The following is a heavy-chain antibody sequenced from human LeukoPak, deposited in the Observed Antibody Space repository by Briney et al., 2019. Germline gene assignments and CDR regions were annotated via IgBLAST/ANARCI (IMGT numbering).Heavy chain of an antibody. D-gene: IGHD3-22*01. Sequence: GGSLRLSCAASGFTFSGYSMNWVRQAPGKGLEWVSSISSSSSYIYYADSVKGRFTISRDNAKNSLYLQMNSLRAEDTAVYYCARDLLFYYDSSGYYPFDYWGQGTLVTVSS. CDR1: GFTFSGYS. CDR3: ARDLLFYYDSSGYYPFDY. CDR2: ISSSSSYI. J-gene: IGHJ4*02. V-gene: IGHV3-21*01.